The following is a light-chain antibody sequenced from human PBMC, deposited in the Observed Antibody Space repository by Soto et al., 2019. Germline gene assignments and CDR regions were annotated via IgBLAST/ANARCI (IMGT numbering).Light chain of an antibody. CDR3: QQYNTWLWT. J-gene: IGKJ1*01. CDR2: GAS. Sequence: EVVMTQSPATLSVSPGERVTLSCRASQSINAPLAWYQQKPGQAPRLLIHGASNRATGIPARFSGSGFGTEFSLIISSLQSEDFAVYYCQQYNTWLWTFGQGTKVEIQ. V-gene: IGKV3-15*01. CDR1: QSINAP.